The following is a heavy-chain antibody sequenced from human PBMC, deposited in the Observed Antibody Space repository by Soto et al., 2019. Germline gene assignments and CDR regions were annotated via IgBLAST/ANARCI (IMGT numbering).Heavy chain of an antibody. CDR1: GGSISSGGYS. Sequence: PSETLSLTCAVSGGSISSGGYSWGWIRQPPGKGLEWIGYIYHSGSTYYNPSLKSRVTISVDRSKNQFSLKLSSVTAADTAVYYCAGNWNYLWFDPWGQGTLVTVSS. J-gene: IGHJ5*02. CDR3: AGNWNYLWFDP. D-gene: IGHD1-7*01. V-gene: IGHV4-30-2*01. CDR2: IYHSGST.